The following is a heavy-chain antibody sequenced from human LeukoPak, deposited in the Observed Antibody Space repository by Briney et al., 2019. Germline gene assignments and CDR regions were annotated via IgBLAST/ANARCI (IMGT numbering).Heavy chain of an antibody. D-gene: IGHD2-2*01. CDR1: GYTFTSYG. CDR2: INPNSGGT. V-gene: IGHV1-2*02. J-gene: IGHJ3*02. Sequence: ASVKVSCKASGYTFTSYGISWVRQAPGQGLEWMGWINPNSGGTNYAQKFQGRVTMTRDTSISTAYMELSRLRSDDTAVYYCATNRGYCSRTSCPEDDAFDIWGQGTMVTVSS. CDR3: ATNRGYCSRTSCPEDDAFDI.